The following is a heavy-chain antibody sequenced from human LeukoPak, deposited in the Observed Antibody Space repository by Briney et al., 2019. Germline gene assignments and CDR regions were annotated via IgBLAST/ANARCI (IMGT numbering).Heavy chain of an antibody. V-gene: IGHV3-23*01. J-gene: IGHJ4*02. D-gene: IGHD3-22*01. Sequence: PGRSLRLSCAASGFTFSSYAMSWVRQAPGKGLEWVSAISGSGGSTYYADSVKGRFTISRDNSKNTLYLQMNSLRAEDTAVYYCAKSQEKVVVIEGPYFDYWAREPWSPSPQ. CDR2: ISGSGGST. CDR3: AKSQEKVVVIEGPYFDY. CDR1: GFTFSSYA.